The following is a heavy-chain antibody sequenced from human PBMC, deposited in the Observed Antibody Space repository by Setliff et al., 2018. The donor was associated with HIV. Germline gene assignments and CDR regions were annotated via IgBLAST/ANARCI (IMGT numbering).Heavy chain of an antibody. CDR1: GYTFTTYW. J-gene: IGHJ4*02. V-gene: IGHV5-51*01. CDR2: IYPGDSDI. CDR3: VRSETLVTSYDY. D-gene: IGHD2-8*02. Sequence: PGASLKISCKGSGYTFTTYWIGWVRQMPGKGLEWMGIIYPGDSDIRYSPSFQGQVTISADKSISTAYLQWSSLKASDTAMYYCVRSETLVTSYDYWGQGTLVTVSS.